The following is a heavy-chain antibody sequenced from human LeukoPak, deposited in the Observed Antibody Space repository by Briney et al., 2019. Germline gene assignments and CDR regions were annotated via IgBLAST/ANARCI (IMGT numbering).Heavy chain of an antibody. D-gene: IGHD4-11*01. CDR2: IYHSGST. CDR3: ARDEPYSNYLRD. CDR1: GGSISSSSYY. J-gene: IGHJ1*01. Sequence: PSETLSLTCTVSGGSISSSSYYWSWIRQPPGKGLEWIGYIYHSGSTYYNPSLKSRVTISVDRSKNQFSLKLSSVTAADTAVYYCARDEPYSNYLRDWGQGTLVTVSS. V-gene: IGHV4-30-2*01.